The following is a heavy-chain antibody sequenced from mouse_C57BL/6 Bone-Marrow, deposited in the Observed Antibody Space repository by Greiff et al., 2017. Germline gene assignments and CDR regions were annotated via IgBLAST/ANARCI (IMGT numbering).Heavy chain of an antibody. Sequence: QVQLQQSGAELMKPGASVKLSCKATGYTFTGYWIEWVNQRPGHGLEWIGEILPGSGRTNYNDKFKGKATFTADTSSNTAYMQLISLTTEDSAIYYCARSDGYYPAWFAYWGQGTLVTVSA. CDR2: ILPGSGRT. V-gene: IGHV1-9*01. J-gene: IGHJ3*01. CDR1: GYTFTGYW. D-gene: IGHD2-3*01. CDR3: ARSDGYYPAWFAY.